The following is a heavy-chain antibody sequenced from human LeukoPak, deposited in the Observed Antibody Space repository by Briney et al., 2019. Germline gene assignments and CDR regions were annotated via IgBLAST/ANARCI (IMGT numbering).Heavy chain of an antibody. Sequence: ASVKVSCKASGYTFTGYGISWVRQAPGQGLEWMGWISAYNGNTNYAQKFQGRVTMTRDMSTSTVYMELSSLRSEDTAVYYCAREFYDILTGYYYYYMDVWGKGTTVTVSS. CDR2: ISAYNGNT. CDR1: GYTFTGYG. V-gene: IGHV1-18*01. CDR3: AREFYDILTGYYYYYMDV. D-gene: IGHD3-9*01. J-gene: IGHJ6*03.